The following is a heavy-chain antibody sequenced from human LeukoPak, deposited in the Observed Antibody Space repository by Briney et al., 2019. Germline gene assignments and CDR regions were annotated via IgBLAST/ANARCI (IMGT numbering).Heavy chain of an antibody. V-gene: IGHV3-23*01. J-gene: IGHJ6*02. Sequence: GGSLRLSCAASGFTFDNYAMNWVRQAPEKGLEWVLGISVSGVNTYYADSVKGRFTISRDNSKNTLYLQLNSLRGEDTAIYYCARDTSFNYGAHAMDVWGQGTTVTVSS. CDR3: ARDTSFNYGAHAMDV. D-gene: IGHD4/OR15-4a*01. CDR2: ISVSGVNT. CDR1: GFTFDNYA.